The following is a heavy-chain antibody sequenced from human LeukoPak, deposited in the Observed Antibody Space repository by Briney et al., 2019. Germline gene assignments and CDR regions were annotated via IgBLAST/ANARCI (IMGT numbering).Heavy chain of an antibody. D-gene: IGHD3-10*01. CDR2: ISQSGRT. V-gene: IGHV4-34*01. Sequence: SETLSLTCAVYGGSFNDFYGSWIRQSPGKGLEWIGEISQSGRTNYNPSLRSRVTISIDTSKNQFSLKLNPVTAADTAVYYCARGHVPRDWGQGNLVIVSS. CDR3: ARGHVPRD. J-gene: IGHJ4*02. CDR1: GGSFNDFY.